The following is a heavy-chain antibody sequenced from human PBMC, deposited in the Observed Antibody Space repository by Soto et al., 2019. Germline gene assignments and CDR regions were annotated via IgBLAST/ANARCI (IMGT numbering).Heavy chain of an antibody. D-gene: IGHD3-22*01. CDR1: GYSFTGYD. J-gene: IGHJ5*02. V-gene: IGHV1-2*04. Sequence: ASVKVSCKASGYSFTGYDMHWVRQAPGQGLEWMGWINPKSGGTSYAQKFQGWVTMTRDTSISTAYMELNRLRSDDTAIYYCARDAYYYESSAYQGWFDPWGQGTLVTVSS. CDR2: INPKSGGT. CDR3: ARDAYYYESSAYQGWFDP.